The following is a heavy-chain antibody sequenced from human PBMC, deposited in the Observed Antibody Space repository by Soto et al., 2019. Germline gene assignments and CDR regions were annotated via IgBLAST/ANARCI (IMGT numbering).Heavy chain of an antibody. CDR1: GGSTRIVDSY. CDR3: ASGRCGXWQQGGDFMH. V-gene: IGHV4-30-4*01. Sequence: TLSLTCTVSGGSTRIVDSYGSLIRHPPLPGLYWIGYIYYSGITYYNPSLKSLVTIXLXXSHNQFSLKLSSLTAADTAVYYCASGRCGXWQQGGDFMHWGXG. J-gene: IGHJ1*01. D-gene: IGHD2-21*02. CDR2: IYYSGIT.